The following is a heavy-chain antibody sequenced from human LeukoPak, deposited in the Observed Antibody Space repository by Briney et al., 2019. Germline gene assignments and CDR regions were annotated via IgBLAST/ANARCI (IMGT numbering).Heavy chain of an antibody. CDR2: INWNGATA. Sequence: GGSLRLSCTASGFTFDEFGFSWVRHAPGKGLEWVSGINWNGATAAYADAVKGRFTMSRDNAKASVYLEMNSLRAEDTAFYYCCRSVRTSVPHFFDDWGQGTPVTVSS. CDR1: GFTFDEFG. D-gene: IGHD3/OR15-3a*01. CDR3: CRSVRTSVPHFFDD. J-gene: IGHJ4*02. V-gene: IGHV3-20*04.